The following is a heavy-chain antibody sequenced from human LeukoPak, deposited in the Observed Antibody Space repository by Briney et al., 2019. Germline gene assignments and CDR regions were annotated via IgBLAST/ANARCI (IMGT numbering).Heavy chain of an antibody. Sequence: GGSLRLSCAASGFTFSNYAMNWVRQAPGKGLEWVSAISGSGGNTYYADSVKGRFTISRDNSKNTLFLQIYSLRAEDTAVYYCARAGALRPDYWGQGTLVTVSS. J-gene: IGHJ4*02. CDR2: ISGSGGNT. CDR1: GFTFSNYA. CDR3: ARAGALRPDY. V-gene: IGHV3-23*01.